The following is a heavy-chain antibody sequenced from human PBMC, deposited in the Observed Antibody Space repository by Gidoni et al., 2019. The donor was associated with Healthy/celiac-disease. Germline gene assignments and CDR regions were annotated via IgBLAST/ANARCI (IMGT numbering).Heavy chain of an antibody. D-gene: IGHD6-13*01. CDR3: ARVTLSSWSGAFDI. Sequence: EVQLVESGGGLVQPGGSLRLSCAASGFTISSYDMHWVRQATGKGLEWVSAIGTAGDTYYPGSVKGRFTISRENAKNSLYLQMNSLRAGDTAVYYCARVTLSSWSGAFDIWGQGTMVTVSS. CDR2: IGTAGDT. CDR1: GFTISSYD. J-gene: IGHJ3*02. V-gene: IGHV3-13*01.